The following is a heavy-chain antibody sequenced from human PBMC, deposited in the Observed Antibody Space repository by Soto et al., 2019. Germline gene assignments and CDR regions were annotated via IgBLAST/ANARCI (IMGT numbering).Heavy chain of an antibody. CDR2: LNPRNGQT. V-gene: IGHV1-8*01. D-gene: IGHD5-18*01. CDR1: GYNFSAYY. J-gene: IGHJ4*02. CDR3: ARETDTSMVDY. Sequence: QVQLVQSGAEVKKPGASVKVSCQTSGYNFSAYYFNWVRQAAGQGHEWMGWLNPRNGQTGYVQKFRGRVTMTRDTSIATVYLELSRLTYEDTAIYFCARETDTSMVDYWGQGTLVTVSS.